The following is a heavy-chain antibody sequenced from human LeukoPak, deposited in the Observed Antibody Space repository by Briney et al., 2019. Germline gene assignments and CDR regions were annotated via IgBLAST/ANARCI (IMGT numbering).Heavy chain of an antibody. J-gene: IGHJ4*02. Sequence: PAGGSLRLSCAASGFTFSSYAMSWVRQAPGKGLEWVSAISGSGGSTYYADSVKGRFTISRDNSKNTLYLQLNSLRAEDTAVYYCAKGYDRGERPFDYWGQGTLVTVSS. CDR3: AKGYDRGERPFDY. CDR2: ISGSGGST. V-gene: IGHV3-23*01. D-gene: IGHD5-12*01. CDR1: GFTFSSYA.